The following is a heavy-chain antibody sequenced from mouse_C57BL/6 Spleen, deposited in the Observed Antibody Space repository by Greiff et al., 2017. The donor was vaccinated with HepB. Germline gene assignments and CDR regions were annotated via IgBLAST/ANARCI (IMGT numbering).Heavy chain of an antibody. CDR3: AANPRVHWYFDV. CDR2: IDPSDSYT. J-gene: IGHJ1*03. V-gene: IGHV1-59*01. Sequence: QVQLQQPGAELVRPGTSVKLSCKASGYTFTSYWMHWVKQRPGQGLEWIGVIDPSDSYTNYNQKFKGKATLTVDTSSSTAYMQLSSLTSEDSAVYDCAANPRVHWYFDVWGTGTTVTVSS. CDR1: GYTFTSYW.